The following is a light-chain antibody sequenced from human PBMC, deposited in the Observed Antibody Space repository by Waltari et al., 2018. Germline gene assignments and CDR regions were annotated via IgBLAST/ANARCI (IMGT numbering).Light chain of an antibody. V-gene: IGKV3-11*01. Sequence: EIVLTQSPATLSLSPGERATLSCRASQNVNNFLNWYQQKPGQAPRLLLYDASTRPTGVPDSVNGSGAGPDFTLTSSSLQPEDFATYYSQKSYSTPLTFGGGTKVEIK. CDR3: QKSYSTPLT. CDR1: QNVNNF. J-gene: IGKJ4*01. CDR2: DAS.